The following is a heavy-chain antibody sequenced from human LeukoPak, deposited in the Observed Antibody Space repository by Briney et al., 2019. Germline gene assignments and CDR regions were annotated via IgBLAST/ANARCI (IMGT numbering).Heavy chain of an antibody. D-gene: IGHD2-2*03. CDR3: ARVDDLDAFDI. CDR2: ISDDGSSK. CDR1: GFTFSNHA. V-gene: IGHV3-30*04. Sequence: GRSLRLSCVTSGFTFSNHAMHWVRPGPGKGLEWVAVISDDGSSKFYADSVKGRFTIFRDNSKNTLFLQINSLRPEDTAVYYCARVDDLDAFDIWGQGTLVTVSS. J-gene: IGHJ3*02.